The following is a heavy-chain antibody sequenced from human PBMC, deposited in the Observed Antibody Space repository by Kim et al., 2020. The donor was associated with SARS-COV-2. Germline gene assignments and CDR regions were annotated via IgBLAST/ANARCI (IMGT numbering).Heavy chain of an antibody. D-gene: IGHD6-19*01. V-gene: IGHV3-7*03. Sequence: GGSLRLSCAASGFTFSNYWMSWVRQAPGKGLEWVSNIYKDGSEKSAVDPVKGRFTISRDNAKKSLYLQRSSLRAEDTAVYYCASDPVGWELFDYWGQGTLRTVSS. J-gene: IGHJ4*02. CDR3: ASDPVGWELFDY. CDR1: GFTFSNYW. CDR2: IYKDGSEK.